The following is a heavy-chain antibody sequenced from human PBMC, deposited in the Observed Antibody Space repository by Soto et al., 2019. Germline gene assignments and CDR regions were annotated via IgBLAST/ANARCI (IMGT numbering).Heavy chain of an antibody. CDR3: TRGPRSTSTGTGAF. CDR2: INDDGIST. D-gene: IGHD1-1*01. J-gene: IGHJ4*02. V-gene: IGHV3-74*01. CDR1: VFTFSMYW. Sequence: LILSFSASVFTFSMYWMHWVRQVPGKGPEWVSRINDDGISTNYADSVKGRFTISRDNAKNTLYLQMNALRVEDTAVYYCTRGPRSTSTGTGAFWGQGTLVTVSS.